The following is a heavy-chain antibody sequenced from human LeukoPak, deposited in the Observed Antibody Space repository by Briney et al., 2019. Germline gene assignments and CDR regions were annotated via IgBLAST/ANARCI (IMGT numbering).Heavy chain of an antibody. J-gene: IGHJ3*02. V-gene: IGHV3-53*01. CDR3: ARNILFAFDI. CDR1: GFTSSNAW. CDR2: IYNDGST. Sequence: PGGSLRLSCTASGFTSSNAWMTWVRQAPGKGLEWVSIIYNDGSTYYADSMKGRFTISRDNSKNTLYLQVNSLRAEDTAMYYCARNILFAFDIWGQGTMVTVSS.